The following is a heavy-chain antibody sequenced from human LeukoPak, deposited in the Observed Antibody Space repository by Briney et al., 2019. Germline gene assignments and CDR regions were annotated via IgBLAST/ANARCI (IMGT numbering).Heavy chain of an antibody. J-gene: IGHJ6*03. V-gene: IGHV3-11*01. CDR3: AKADSGLYYYYMDV. CDR2: ISSSGSTI. D-gene: IGHD5-12*01. Sequence: GGSLRLSCAASGFTFSDYYMSWIRQAPGKGLEWVSYISSSGSTIYYADSVKGRFTISRDNAKNSLYLQMNSLRAEDTAVYYCAKADSGLYYYYMDVWGKGTTVTVSS. CDR1: GFTFSDYY.